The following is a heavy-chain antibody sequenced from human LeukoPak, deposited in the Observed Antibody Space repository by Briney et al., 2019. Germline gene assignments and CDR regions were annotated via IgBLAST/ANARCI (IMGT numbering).Heavy chain of an antibody. D-gene: IGHD3-16*02. Sequence: SETLSLTCAVYGGSFSGYYWSWIRQPPGKGLEWIGEINHSGSTNYNPSLKSRVTISVDTSKNQFSLKLSSVTAADTAVYYCARAKHYDYVWGSYRSGYFDYWGQGTLVTVSS. CDR1: GGSFSGYY. V-gene: IGHV4-34*01. J-gene: IGHJ4*02. CDR2: INHSGST. CDR3: ARAKHYDYVWGSYRSGYFDY.